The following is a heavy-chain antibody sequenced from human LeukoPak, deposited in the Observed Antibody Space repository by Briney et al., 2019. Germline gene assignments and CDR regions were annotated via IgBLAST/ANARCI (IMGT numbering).Heavy chain of an antibody. D-gene: IGHD6-6*01. CDR2: INSDGSST. J-gene: IGHJ4*02. V-gene: IGHV3-74*01. CDR3: ARGGIAARRNFAY. Sequence: QTGGSLRLSCAASGFTFSSYWMHWVRQAPGKGLVWVSRINSDGSSTSYADSVKGRFTISRDNAKNTLYLQMNSLRAEVTAVYYCARGGIAARRNFAYWGQGTLVTVSS. CDR1: GFTFSSYW.